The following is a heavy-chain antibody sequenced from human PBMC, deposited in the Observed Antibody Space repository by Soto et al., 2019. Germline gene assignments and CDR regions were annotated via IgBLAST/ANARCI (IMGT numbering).Heavy chain of an antibody. CDR1: GVSMSGHF. CDR2: IYHTGSI. CDR3: AKLSAAERDSPFIIAFDS. Sequence: PSETLSLTCTVSGVSMSGHFWNWIRQTPGRGLEWIGYIYHTGSIQYNPSLKSRVTMSIDTSKSQFSLKLKSVTAADTATYYCAKLSAAERDSPFIIAFDSRGPGALVTVSS. J-gene: IGHJ4*02. D-gene: IGHD2-21*01. V-gene: IGHV4-59*11.